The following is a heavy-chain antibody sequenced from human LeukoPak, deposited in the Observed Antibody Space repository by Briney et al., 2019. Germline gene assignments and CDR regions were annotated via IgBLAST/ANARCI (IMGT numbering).Heavy chain of an antibody. CDR3: ARDSAYDSSGSGLDY. D-gene: IGHD3-22*01. CDR1: GFTFSSYA. J-gene: IGHJ4*02. V-gene: IGHV3-30*04. Sequence: GGSLRLSCAASGFTFSSYAMHWVRQAPGKGLEWVAVISYDGSNKYYADSVKGRFTISRDNSKNTLYLQMNSLRAEDTAVYYCARDSAYDSSGSGLDYWGQGTLVTVSS. CDR2: ISYDGSNK.